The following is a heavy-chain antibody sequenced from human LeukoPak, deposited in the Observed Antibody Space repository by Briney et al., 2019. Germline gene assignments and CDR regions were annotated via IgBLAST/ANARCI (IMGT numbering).Heavy chain of an antibody. CDR1: GLTVSSTY. J-gene: IGHJ4*02. Sequence: PGGSLRLSCAASGLTVSSTYMSWVRQTPGKGLEWVSVIYSGGSTYYADSVNGRFTISRDNSKNTLYLQMNSLRAEDTAVYYCARDLLEWYFDYWGQGTLVTVSS. V-gene: IGHV3-66*01. CDR2: IYSGGST. D-gene: IGHD3-3*01. CDR3: ARDLLEWYFDY.